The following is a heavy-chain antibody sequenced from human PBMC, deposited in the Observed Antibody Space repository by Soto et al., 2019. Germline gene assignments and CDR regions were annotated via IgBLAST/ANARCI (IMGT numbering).Heavy chain of an antibody. V-gene: IGHV1-69*02. CDR3: ARSRDSSSSLGYYFDY. D-gene: IGHD6-6*01. Sequence: ASVKVSCKASGGTFSSYTISWVRQAPGQGLEWMGRIIPILGIANYAQKFQGRVTITAAKSTSTAYMELSSLRSEDTAVYYCARSRDSSSSLGYYFDYWGQGTLVTVSS. J-gene: IGHJ4*02. CDR2: IIPILGIA. CDR1: GGTFSSYT.